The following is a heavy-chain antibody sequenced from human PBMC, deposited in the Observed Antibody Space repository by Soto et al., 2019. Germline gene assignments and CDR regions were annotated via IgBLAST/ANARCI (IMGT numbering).Heavy chain of an antibody. J-gene: IGHJ3*02. CDR2: INPNSGGT. Sequence: ASVKVSCKASGYTFTGYYMHWVRQAPGQGLEWMGWINPNSGGTNYAQKFQGWVTMTRDTSISTAYMELSRLRSDDTAVYYCASGYGSGSSPNGAFDIWGQGTMVTVS. CDR3: ASGYGSGSSPNGAFDI. V-gene: IGHV1-2*04. D-gene: IGHD3-10*01. CDR1: GYTFTGYY.